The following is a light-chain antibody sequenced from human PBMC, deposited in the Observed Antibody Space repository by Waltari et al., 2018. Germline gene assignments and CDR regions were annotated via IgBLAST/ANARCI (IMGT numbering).Light chain of an antibody. CDR3: QQYGSSLTWT. CDR1: QSVSSSY. Sequence: EIVLTQSPGTLSSSPGERATPSCRASQSVSSSYLAWYQQKPGQAPRLLIYGASSRATGIPDRFSGSGSGTDFTLTISRLEPEDFAVYYCQQYGSSLTWTFGQGTKVEIK. CDR2: GAS. V-gene: IGKV3-20*01. J-gene: IGKJ1*01.